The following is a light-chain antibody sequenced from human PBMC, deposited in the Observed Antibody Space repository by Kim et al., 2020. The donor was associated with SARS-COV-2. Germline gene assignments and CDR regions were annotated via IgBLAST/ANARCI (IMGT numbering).Light chain of an antibody. CDR1: QSVSIY. CDR3: QQRNNWPPFT. V-gene: IGKV3-11*01. CDR2: DAS. Sequence: PGERATLSCRASQSVSIYLAWYQQKPGQAPRLLIYDASNRATGVPARFSGSGSGTDFTLTISSLEPEDFAVYYCQQRNNWPPFTFGPGTKVD. J-gene: IGKJ3*01.